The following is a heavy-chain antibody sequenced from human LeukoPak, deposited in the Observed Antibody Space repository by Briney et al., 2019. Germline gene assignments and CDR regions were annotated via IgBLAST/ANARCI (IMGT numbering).Heavy chain of an antibody. CDR2: IKHDGSEK. J-gene: IGHJ4*02. V-gene: IGHV3-7*03. D-gene: IGHD3-10*01. Sequence: GGSLRLSCAASGFTFSSYWMSWVRQAPGKGLEWVANIKHDGSEKYYVDSVKGRFTISRDNAKNSLYLQMNSLRAEDTAVYYCARARLVGSGSYWAFDYWGQGTLVTVSS. CDR1: GFTFSSYW. CDR3: ARARLVGSGSYWAFDY.